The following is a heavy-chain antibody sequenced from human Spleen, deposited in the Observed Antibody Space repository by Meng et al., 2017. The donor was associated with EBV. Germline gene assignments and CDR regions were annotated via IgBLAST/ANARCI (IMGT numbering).Heavy chain of an antibody. D-gene: IGHD1-26*01. CDR3: ARVVGQWELGY. Sequence: QVQLVESGGGVLALGRRLSLSCAASGFTFSPSGMYWVRQAPGKGLEWVAVISLDGSSKYYADSVKGRFTISRDNSKNTLYLQVNSLRAEDTAVYYCARVVGQWELGYWGQGTLVTVSS. CDR2: ISLDGSSK. CDR1: GFTFSPSG. J-gene: IGHJ4*02. V-gene: IGHV3-30*03.